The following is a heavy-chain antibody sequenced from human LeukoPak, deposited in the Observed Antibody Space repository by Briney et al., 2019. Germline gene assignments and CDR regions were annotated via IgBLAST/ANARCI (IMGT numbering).Heavy chain of an antibody. V-gene: IGHV3-21*01. CDR2: ISGGTSYI. J-gene: IGHJ5*02. CDR1: GFTFSTYD. CDR3: ARSLPFDP. Sequence: KSGGSLRLSCAASGFTFSTYDMTWVRQAPGKGLEWVSSISGGTSYISYADSMKGRFTISRDNAKNPLYLQMNSLRAEDTAVYYCARSLPFDPWGQGTLVTVSS.